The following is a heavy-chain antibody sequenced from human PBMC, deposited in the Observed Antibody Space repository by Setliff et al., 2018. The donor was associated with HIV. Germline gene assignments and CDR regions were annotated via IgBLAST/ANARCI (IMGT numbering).Heavy chain of an antibody. CDR3: ARGMDYYDTSGYYQYYFDY. CDR2: INPKSDGT. V-gene: IGHV1-2*04. J-gene: IGHJ4*02. CDR1: GYTFTDYY. Sequence: GASVKVSCKASGYTFTDYYMHWVQQAPGKGLEWMGWINPKSDGTNYAQKFQGWITMTRDTSISTAYMEVSRLRSDDTAVYYCARGMDYYDTSGYYQYYFDYWGQGTLVTVSS. D-gene: IGHD3-22*01.